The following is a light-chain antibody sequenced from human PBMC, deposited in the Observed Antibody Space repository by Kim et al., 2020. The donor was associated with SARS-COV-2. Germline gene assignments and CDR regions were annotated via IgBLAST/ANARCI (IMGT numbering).Light chain of an antibody. CDR2: DAS. V-gene: IGKV1-33*01. CDR3: QQYDNPPT. CDR1: QDISNY. Sequence: DIQMTQSPSSLSASVGDRVTITCQASQDISNYLNWYQQKPGKAPKLLIYDASNLETGVPSRFSGSGSGTDFTFTISSLQPEDIATYYCQQYDNPPTFGQGTRLGIK. J-gene: IGKJ5*01.